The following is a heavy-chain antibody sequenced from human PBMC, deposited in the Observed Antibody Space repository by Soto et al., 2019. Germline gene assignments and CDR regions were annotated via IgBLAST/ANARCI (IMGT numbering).Heavy chain of an antibody. CDR2: ISFDGKNK. Sequence: GGSLRLSCAVSGGTFNRHAINWVRQAPGKGLEWVAVISFDGKNKYYGDSVEGRFTVSRENFNNTVYLQMNSLRGEDTAVYFCARDRWEQAPPRYYYGMDVWGQGTTVTVS. D-gene: IGHD1-26*01. V-gene: IGHV3-30*04. CDR1: GGTFNRHA. J-gene: IGHJ6*02. CDR3: ARDRWEQAPPRYYYGMDV.